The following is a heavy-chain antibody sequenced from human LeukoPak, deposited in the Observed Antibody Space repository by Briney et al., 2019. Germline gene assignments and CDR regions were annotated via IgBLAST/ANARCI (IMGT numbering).Heavy chain of an antibody. CDR1: GFAFSLYA. D-gene: IGHD5/OR15-5a*01. CDR2: ISGSGDNT. J-gene: IGHJ5*02. CDR3: AKESTMTPGNVNWFDP. V-gene: IGHV3-23*01. Sequence: GGSLRLSWAASGFAFSLYAMSSVRQTPGKGLGWVSTISGSGDNTYYAESVKGRFTISRDNSRNTLYLRMKSLRAEDTAMYYCAKESTMTPGNVNWFDPWGQGTLVTVSS.